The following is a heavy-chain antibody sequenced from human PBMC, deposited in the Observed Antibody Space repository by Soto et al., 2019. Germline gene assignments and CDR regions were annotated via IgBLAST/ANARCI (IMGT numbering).Heavy chain of an antibody. J-gene: IGHJ4*02. Sequence: ASVKVSCKASGFTFTGHYIHWVRQAPGQGLEWMGWINPNSGGTSYAQKFQGRVTMTRDTSITTAYMEMNSLRAEDAAVYYCARESEDLTSNFDYWGQGTLVTVSS. CDR3: ARESEDLTSNFDY. CDR1: GFTFTGHY. V-gene: IGHV1-2*02. CDR2: INPNSGGT.